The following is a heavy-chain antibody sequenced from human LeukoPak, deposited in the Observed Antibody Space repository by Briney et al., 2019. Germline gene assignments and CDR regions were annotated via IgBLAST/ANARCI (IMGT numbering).Heavy chain of an antibody. V-gene: IGHV4-39*01. J-gene: IGHJ4*02. Sequence: TSETLSLTCTVSSGSISSSSYYWGWIRQPPGKGLEWIGIIYYSGSTYYNPSLKSRLTISVDTSKNQFSLALSSVTAADTAVYYCARQYWRFGTNYFDYWGPGTLVTVSS. D-gene: IGHD3-10*01. CDR2: IYYSGST. CDR3: ARQYWRFGTNYFDY. CDR1: SGSISSSSYY.